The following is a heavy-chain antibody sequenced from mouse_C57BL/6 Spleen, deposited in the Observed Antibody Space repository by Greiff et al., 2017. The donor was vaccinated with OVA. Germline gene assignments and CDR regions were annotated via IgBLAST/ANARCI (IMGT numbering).Heavy chain of an antibody. D-gene: IGHD1-1*01. CDR2: FHPYNDDT. CDR1: GYTFTTYP. J-gene: IGHJ1*03. V-gene: IGHV1-47*01. Sequence: QVQLKESGAELVKPGASVKMSCKASGYTFTTYPIEWMKQNHGKSLEWIGNFHPYNDDTKYNEKFKGKATLTVEKSSSTVYLELSRLTSDDSAVYYCARNYYGSSYGYFDVWGTGTTVTVSS. CDR3: ARNYYGSSYGYFDV.